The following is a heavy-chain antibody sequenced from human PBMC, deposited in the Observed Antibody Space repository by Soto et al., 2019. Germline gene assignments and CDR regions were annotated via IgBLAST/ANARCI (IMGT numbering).Heavy chain of an antibody. V-gene: IGHV3-23*01. J-gene: IGHJ3*02. CDR1: GFTFSSYA. D-gene: IGHD2-21*01. CDR2: ISGSGGST. CDR3: AKDYSPTGDRRPLDAFDI. Sequence: GGSLRLSCAASGFTFSSYAMSWVRQAPGKGLEWVSAISGSGGSTYYADSVKGRFTISRDNSKNTLYLQMNSLRAEDTAVYYGAKDYSPTGDRRPLDAFDIWGQGTMVTVSS.